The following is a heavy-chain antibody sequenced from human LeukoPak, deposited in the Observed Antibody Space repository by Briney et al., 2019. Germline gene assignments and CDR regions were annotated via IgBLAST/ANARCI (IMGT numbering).Heavy chain of an antibody. V-gene: IGHV1-46*01. CDR1: GYTFTSYY. CDR3: ARQGYGVTSQGAADY. D-gene: IGHD4-23*01. J-gene: IGHJ4*02. Sequence: ASVKVSCKASGYTFTSYYMHWVRQAPGQGLEWMGIINPSGGSTSYAQKFQGRVTMTRDTSTSTVYMELSSLRSEDTAVYYCARQGYGVTSQGAADYWGQGTLVTVSS. CDR2: INPSGGST.